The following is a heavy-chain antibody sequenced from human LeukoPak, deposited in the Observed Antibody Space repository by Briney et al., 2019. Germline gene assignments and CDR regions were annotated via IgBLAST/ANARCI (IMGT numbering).Heavy chain of an antibody. CDR3: ARLFRGASAILYFDY. Sequence: SETLSLTCTVSGGSISSSSYYWGWIRQPPGKGLEWIGSIYYSGSTYYNPSLKSRVTISVDTSKNQFSLKLSSVTAADTAVYYCARLFRGASAILYFDYWGQGTLVTVSS. CDR1: GGSISSSSYY. J-gene: IGHJ4*02. CDR2: IYYSGST. D-gene: IGHD2-2*01. V-gene: IGHV4-39*01.